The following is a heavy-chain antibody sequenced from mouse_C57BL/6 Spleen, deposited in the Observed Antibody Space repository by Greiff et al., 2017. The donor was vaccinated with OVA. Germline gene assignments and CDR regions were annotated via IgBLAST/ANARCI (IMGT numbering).Heavy chain of an antibody. V-gene: IGHV5-6*01. Sequence: EVQGVESGGDLVKPGGSLKLSCAASGFTFSSYGMSWVRQTPDKRLEWVATISSGGSYTYYPDSVKGRFTISRDNAKNTLYLQMSSLKSEDTAMYYCANSPSRDYAMDYWGQGTSVTVSS. CDR2: ISSGGSYT. CDR1: GFTFSSYG. J-gene: IGHJ4*01. CDR3: ANSPSRDYAMDY.